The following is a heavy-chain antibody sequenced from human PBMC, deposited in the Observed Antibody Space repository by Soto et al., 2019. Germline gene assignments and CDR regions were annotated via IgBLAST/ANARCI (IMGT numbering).Heavy chain of an antibody. Sequence: SETLSLTCGVCGYSISRGYYWGWVRQPPGKGLEWVGSIYHSGSTYYNPSLTSRVTISVDTSKNQFSLKVRSVTAAATAVYYCARVYCSSTSCYDYYYYGMDVWGQGTTVS. V-gene: IGHV4-38-2*01. CDR3: ARVYCSSTSCYDYYYYGMDV. J-gene: IGHJ6*02. D-gene: IGHD2-2*01. CDR1: GYSISRGYY. CDR2: IYHSGST.